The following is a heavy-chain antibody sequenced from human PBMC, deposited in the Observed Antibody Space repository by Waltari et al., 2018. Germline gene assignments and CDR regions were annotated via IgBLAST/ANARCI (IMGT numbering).Heavy chain of an antibody. CDR1: GFTFTDYW. Sequence: EVHLVESGGGLVQPGGSLRLSCAASGFTFTDYWMSWVRQAPGKVQEWVANIHKDGSEKKYVDYVKGRFTISRDNAKDSVYLQMNSLRADDTAMYYCVRDHWGPDYWGQGTLVTVSS. CDR2: IHKDGSEK. CDR3: VRDHWGPDY. V-gene: IGHV3-7*01. D-gene: IGHD7-27*01. J-gene: IGHJ4*02.